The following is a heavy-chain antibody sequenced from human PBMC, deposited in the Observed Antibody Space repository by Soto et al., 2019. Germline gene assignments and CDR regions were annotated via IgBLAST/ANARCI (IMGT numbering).Heavy chain of an antibody. CDR3: ARFYYDSSGYLPSPYYYYYSMDV. CDR1: GFTVSSNY. J-gene: IGHJ6*02. Sequence: PWGSLRLSCAASGFTVSSNYMGWVRQAPGKGLEWVANIKQDGSEKYYVDSVKGRFTISRDNAKNSLYLQMNSLRAEDTAVYYCARFYYDSSGYLPSPYYYYYSMDVWGQGTTVTVSS. V-gene: IGHV3-7*04. D-gene: IGHD3-22*01. CDR2: IKQDGSEK.